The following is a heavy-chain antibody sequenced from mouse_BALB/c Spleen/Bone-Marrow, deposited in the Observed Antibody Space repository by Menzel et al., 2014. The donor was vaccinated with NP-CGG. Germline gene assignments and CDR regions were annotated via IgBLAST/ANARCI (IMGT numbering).Heavy chain of an antibody. CDR2: ISSGGSYT. J-gene: IGHJ2*01. CDR1: GFTFSSYA. Sequence: EVMLVESGGGLVKPGGSLKLSCAASGFTFSSYAMSWVRQSPEKRLEWVAEISSGGSYTYYPDTVTGRFTISRDNAKNTLYLEMSSLRSEDAAMYYCARDSSDYFDYWGQGTTLTVS. CDR3: ARDSSDYFDY. D-gene: IGHD3-1*01. V-gene: IGHV5-9-4*01.